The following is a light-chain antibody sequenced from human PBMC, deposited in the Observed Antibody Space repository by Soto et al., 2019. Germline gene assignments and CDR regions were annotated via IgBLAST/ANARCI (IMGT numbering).Light chain of an antibody. V-gene: IGKV3-11*01. J-gene: IGKJ4*01. Sequence: EIVLTQSPATLSLSPGERATLSCRASQSVSSYLAWYQQKPGQAPRLLIYDASNRAAGIPARFSGSGCGTDFTLTISSLQPEYVAVYYCQQRSNWLTFGGGTKVEIK. CDR3: QQRSNWLT. CDR2: DAS. CDR1: QSVSSY.